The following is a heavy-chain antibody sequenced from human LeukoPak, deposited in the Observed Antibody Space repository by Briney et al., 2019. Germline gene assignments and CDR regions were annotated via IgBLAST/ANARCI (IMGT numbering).Heavy chain of an antibody. CDR1: GYTFTSYA. CDR3: ARKMVYAQSDAFDI. Sequence: ASVKVSCKASGYTFTSYAMNWVRQAPGQGLEWMGWINTNTGNPTYAQGFTGRFVFSLDTSVSTAYLQISSLKAEDTAVYYCARKMVYAQSDAFDIWGQGTMVTVSS. D-gene: IGHD2-8*01. J-gene: IGHJ3*02. V-gene: IGHV7-4-1*02. CDR2: INTNTGNP.